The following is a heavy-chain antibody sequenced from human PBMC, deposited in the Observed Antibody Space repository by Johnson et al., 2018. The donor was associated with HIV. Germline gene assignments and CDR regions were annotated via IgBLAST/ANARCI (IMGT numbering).Heavy chain of an antibody. D-gene: IGHD2-21*01. CDR3: ARVVVVIAIGGTDAFDI. J-gene: IGHJ3*02. V-gene: IGHV3-30-3*01. Sequence: QVQLVESGGGVVQPGGSLRLSCSASGFTFSSYAMHWVRQAPGKGLEWVAVISYDGSNKYYADSVKGRFTISRDNAKNSLYLQMNSLRAEDTALYYCARVVVVIAIGGTDAFDIWGQGTMVTVSS. CDR2: ISYDGSNK. CDR1: GFTFSSYA.